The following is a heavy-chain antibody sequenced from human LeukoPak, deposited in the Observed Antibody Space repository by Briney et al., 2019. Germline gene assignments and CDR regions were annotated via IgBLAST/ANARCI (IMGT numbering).Heavy chain of an antibody. V-gene: IGHV3-23*01. Sequence: GGSLRLSCAASGFTFSTYAMNWVRQAPGKGLEWVSTISGSGGDTYYADSVKGRFTISRDNSKTTLYLEMISLRPDDTAVYYCAAYFDYWGQATVVTLSS. CDR1: GFTFSTYA. J-gene: IGHJ4*02. CDR3: AAYFDY. CDR2: ISGSGGDT.